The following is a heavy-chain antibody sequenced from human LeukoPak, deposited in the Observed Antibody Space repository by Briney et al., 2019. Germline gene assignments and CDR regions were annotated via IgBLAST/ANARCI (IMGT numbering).Heavy chain of an antibody. CDR3: ARVDEGGYYYYGMDV. Sequence: PSETLSLTCTVSAGSISSYYWSWIRQPPGKGLEWIGYIYSSGSTNYNPSLKSRVTIPVDTSKNQFSLKLSSVTAAGTAVYYCARVDEGGYYYYGMDVWGQGTTVTVSS. V-gene: IGHV4-59*01. CDR1: AGSISSYY. D-gene: IGHD3-16*01. CDR2: IYSSGST. J-gene: IGHJ6*02.